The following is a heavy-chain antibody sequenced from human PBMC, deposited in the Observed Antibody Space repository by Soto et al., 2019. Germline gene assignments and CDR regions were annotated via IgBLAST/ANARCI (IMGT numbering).Heavy chain of an antibody. V-gene: IGHV3-33*01. CDR3: ARAYDFWSGYQYYFDY. CDR1: GFTFSSYG. J-gene: IGHJ4*02. Sequence: GGSLRLSCAGSGFTFSSYGMHWVRQAPGKGLEWVEVIWYDGSNKYYADSVKGRFTISRDNSKNTLYLQMNSLRAEDTAVYYCARAYDFWSGYQYYFDYWGQGTLVTVSS. CDR2: IWYDGSNK. D-gene: IGHD3-3*01.